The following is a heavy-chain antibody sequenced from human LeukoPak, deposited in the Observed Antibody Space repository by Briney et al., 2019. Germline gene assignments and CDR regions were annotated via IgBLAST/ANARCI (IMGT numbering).Heavy chain of an antibody. D-gene: IGHD6-13*01. CDR3: ARDSAGNDY. Sequence: PGGSLRLSCAASGFTFSTYWMSWVRQARGKGLEWVANIKQDGSGKYYIDSVKGRFTISRDNAKNSLYLQMNSLRAEDTAMYYCARDSAGNDYWGQGTLVTVSS. CDR1: GFTFSTYW. J-gene: IGHJ4*02. CDR2: IKQDGSGK. V-gene: IGHV3-7*01.